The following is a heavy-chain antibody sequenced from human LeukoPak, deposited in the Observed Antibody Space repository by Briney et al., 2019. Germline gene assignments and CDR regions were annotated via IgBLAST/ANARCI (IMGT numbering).Heavy chain of an antibody. Sequence: ASVKVSCKASGYTFTSYAISWVRQAPGQGLEWMGGIIPIFGTANYAQKFQGRVTITTDESTSTAYMELSSLRSEDTAVYYCARGRASSSSNFWSGSSTFDYWGQGALVTVSS. D-gene: IGHD3-3*01. CDR3: ARGRASSSSNFWSGSSTFDY. CDR2: IIPIFGTA. J-gene: IGHJ4*02. V-gene: IGHV1-69*05. CDR1: GYTFTSYA.